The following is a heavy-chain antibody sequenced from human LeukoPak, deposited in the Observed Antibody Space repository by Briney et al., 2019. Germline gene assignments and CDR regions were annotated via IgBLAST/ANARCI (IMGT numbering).Heavy chain of an antibody. D-gene: IGHD1-26*01. CDR1: GFTFSSYW. CDR2: IKQDGSEK. V-gene: IGHV3-7*03. J-gene: IGHJ5*02. Sequence: GGSLRLSCAVSGFTFSSYWMSWVRQAPGKGLEWVANIKQDGSEKHYVDSVRGRFTISRDNAKNSLYLQMNSLRIEDTAVYYCARSVTSGSYYGIGWFDPWGQGTLVTVSS. CDR3: ARSVTSGSYYGIGWFDP.